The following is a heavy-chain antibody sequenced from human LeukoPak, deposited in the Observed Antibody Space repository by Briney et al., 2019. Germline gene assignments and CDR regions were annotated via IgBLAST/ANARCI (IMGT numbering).Heavy chain of an antibody. J-gene: IGHJ5*01. Sequence: ASVKVSCKATSHISWVRQAPGQGLEWMGWIGTYGGDTYYAQKFQGRITVTTDTSTSTVYVELRNLRSDDTAVYYCARDLWNFYDDSGYNRDFDSWGQGTLVTVSS. CDR3: ARDLWNFYDDSGYNRDFDS. CDR2: IGTYGGDT. V-gene: IGHV1-18*01. D-gene: IGHD3-22*01. CDR1: TSH.